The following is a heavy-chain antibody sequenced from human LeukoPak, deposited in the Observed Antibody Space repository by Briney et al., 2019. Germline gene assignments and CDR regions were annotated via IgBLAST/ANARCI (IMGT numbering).Heavy chain of an antibody. Sequence: GGSLRLSCAISGFTFSACELTWVRQVPGKGLEWVSYISRSGSTRYYTDSVKGRFTISRDSAKNSLYLQMNSLRAEDTAVYYCARVATMVRVPLDALDIWGQGTMVSVSS. V-gene: IGHV3-48*03. CDR2: ISRSGSTR. J-gene: IGHJ3*02. CDR3: ARVATMVRVPLDALDI. D-gene: IGHD3-10*01. CDR1: GFTFSACE.